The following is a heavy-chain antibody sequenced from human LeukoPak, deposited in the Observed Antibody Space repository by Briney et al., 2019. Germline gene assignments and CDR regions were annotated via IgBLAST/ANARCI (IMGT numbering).Heavy chain of an antibody. CDR3: ARGRYYYDSSGYFDY. J-gene: IGHJ4*02. Sequence: SVKVSCKASGGTFSSYAISWVRQAPGQGLEWMGGVIPIFGTANYAQKFQGRVTITADESTSTAYMELSSLRSEDTAVYYCARGRYYYDSSGYFDYWGQGTLVTVSS. CDR1: GGTFSSYA. CDR2: VIPIFGTA. D-gene: IGHD3-22*01. V-gene: IGHV1-69*13.